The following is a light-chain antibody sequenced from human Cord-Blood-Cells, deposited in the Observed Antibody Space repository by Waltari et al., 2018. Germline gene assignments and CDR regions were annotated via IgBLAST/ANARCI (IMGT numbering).Light chain of an antibody. CDR1: SSDVGGYNL. CDR2: EGS. J-gene: IGLJ1*01. Sequence: QSALTQPASVSGSAGTSITISCTGTSSDVGGYNLVYWYQQHPGKAPKLMIYEGSKRPSGVSNRFSGSKSGNTASLTISGLQAEDEADYYCCSYAGSSTYVFGTGTKVTVL. V-gene: IGLV2-23*01. CDR3: CSYAGSSTYV.